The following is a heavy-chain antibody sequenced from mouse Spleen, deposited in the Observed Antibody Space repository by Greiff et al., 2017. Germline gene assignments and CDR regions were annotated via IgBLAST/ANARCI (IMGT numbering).Heavy chain of an antibody. D-gene: IGHD1-1*01. V-gene: IGHV1-81*01. Sequence: QVQLQQSGAELARPGASVKLSCKASGYTFTSYGISWVKQRTGQGLEWIGEIYPRSGNTYYNEKFKGKATLTADKSSSTAYMELRSLTSEDSAVYFCARDYYDGSPYAMDYWGQGTSVTVSS. CDR1: GYTFTSYG. J-gene: IGHJ4*01. CDR3: ARDYYDGSPYAMDY. CDR2: IYPRSGNT.